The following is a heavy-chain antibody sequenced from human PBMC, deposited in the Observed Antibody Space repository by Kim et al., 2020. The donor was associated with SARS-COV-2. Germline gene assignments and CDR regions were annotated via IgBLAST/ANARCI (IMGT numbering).Heavy chain of an antibody. Sequence: PSLKSRVTISVDTSKNQFSLKLSSVTAADTAVYYCAREGNYYGSGSAAGYWGQGTLVTVSS. D-gene: IGHD3-10*01. V-gene: IGHV4-39*07. CDR3: AREGNYYGSGSAAGY. J-gene: IGHJ4*02.